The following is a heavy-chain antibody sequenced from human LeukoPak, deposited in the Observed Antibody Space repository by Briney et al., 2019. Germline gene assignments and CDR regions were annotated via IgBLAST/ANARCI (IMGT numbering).Heavy chain of an antibody. D-gene: IGHD4-23*01. V-gene: IGHV4-4*07. CDR2: IYTSESP. Sequence: PSETLSLTCTVSGGPITSYYWSWIRQPAGKGLEWIGRIYTSESPTYNPSLKSRVTMSLDPSRNQLSLKLTSVTAADTAMYYCARVQWKLGFDYWGQGTLVTVSS. CDR3: ARVQWKLGFDY. J-gene: IGHJ4*02. CDR1: GGPITSYY.